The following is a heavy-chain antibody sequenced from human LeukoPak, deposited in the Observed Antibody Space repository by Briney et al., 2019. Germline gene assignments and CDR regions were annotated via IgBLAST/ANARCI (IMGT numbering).Heavy chain of an antibody. CDR3: VRDVNTVTTCYLQF. D-gene: IGHD1-1*01. Sequence: PGGSLRLSCAASGFTFSSYSMNWVRQAPGKGLEWVSSISRTSRHKYYSDSVRGRFTISRDDADNSLFLQLASPIAEDTAMYCCVRDVNTVTTCYLQFCGQGTLVTVSS. CDR1: GFTFSSYS. CDR2: ISRTSRHK. V-gene: IGHV3-21*01. J-gene: IGHJ1*01.